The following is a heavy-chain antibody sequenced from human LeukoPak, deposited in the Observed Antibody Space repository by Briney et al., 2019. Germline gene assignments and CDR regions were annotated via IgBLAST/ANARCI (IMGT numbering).Heavy chain of an antibody. CDR1: GFSFRSYT. J-gene: IGHJ6*03. V-gene: IGHV3-48*01. D-gene: IGHD6-25*01. Sequence: GGSLRLSCAASGFSFRSYTMNWVRQPPGKGLEWVSNIGTSSTTIYYADSVKGRFTISRNNAKNSLYLQMNSLRADDTAVYYCARFAAGGSYYYYMDVWGKGTTVTVSS. CDR2: IGTSSTTI. CDR3: ARFAAGGSYYYYMDV.